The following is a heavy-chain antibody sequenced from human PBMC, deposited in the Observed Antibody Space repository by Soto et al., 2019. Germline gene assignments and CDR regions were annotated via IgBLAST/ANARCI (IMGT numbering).Heavy chain of an antibody. CDR3: ARGINYYDSGDDAFDI. CDR2: MNPNSGNT. Sequence: QVQLVQSGAEVKKPGASVKVSCKASGYTFTSYDISWVRQATGQGLEWMGWMNPNSGNTGYAQKFQGRVTMTRNTSISTAYMELSSLRSEDTAGYYCARGINYYDSGDDAFDIWGQGTMVTVSS. CDR1: GYTFTSYD. J-gene: IGHJ3*02. V-gene: IGHV1-8*01. D-gene: IGHD3-10*01.